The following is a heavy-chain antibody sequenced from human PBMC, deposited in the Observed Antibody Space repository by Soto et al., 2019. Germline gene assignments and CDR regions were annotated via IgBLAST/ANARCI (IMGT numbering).Heavy chain of an antibody. CDR2: INHTGST. Sequence: QVQLQQWGAGLLKPSETLSLTCAVYGGSFSGYYWSWIRQSPGKGLEWIGEINHTGSTNYNPSLKSRATISVDTSKNQFSLKLNSVTAADTAVYYCATQAPYSSSPYYYSYLDVWGKGTTVTVSS. D-gene: IGHD6-6*01. CDR3: ATQAPYSSSPYYYSYLDV. V-gene: IGHV4-34*01. J-gene: IGHJ6*03. CDR1: GGSFSGYY.